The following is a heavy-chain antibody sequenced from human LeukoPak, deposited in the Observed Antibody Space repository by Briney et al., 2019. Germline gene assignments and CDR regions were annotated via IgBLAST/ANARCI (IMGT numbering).Heavy chain of an antibody. D-gene: IGHD5-18*01. J-gene: IGHJ4*02. Sequence: GGSLRLSCAASGFTFSSYAMSWVRQAPGKGLEWVSSISGSGGTTDYADSVKGRFTISRDNSKNTLYLQMNSLRAEDTAVYYCARDRQGYTYAGYWGQGTLVTVSS. V-gene: IGHV3-23*01. CDR3: ARDRQGYTYAGY. CDR2: ISGSGGTT. CDR1: GFTFSSYA.